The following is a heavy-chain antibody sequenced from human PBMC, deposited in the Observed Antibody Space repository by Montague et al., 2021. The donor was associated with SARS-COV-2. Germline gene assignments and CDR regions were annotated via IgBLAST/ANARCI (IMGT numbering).Heavy chain of an antibody. J-gene: IGHJ3*02. CDR1: GGSISSYY. CDR2: IYCSGST. Sequence: SETLSLTCTVSGGSISSYYWSWIRQPPGKGLEWIGYIYCSGSTNYNPSLKSRVTISVDTSKNQFSLKLSSVTAADTAVYYCARTGLGDYDILTGYTVNAFDIWGQGTMVTVSS. D-gene: IGHD3-9*01. V-gene: IGHV4-59*01. CDR3: ARTGLGDYDILTGYTVNAFDI.